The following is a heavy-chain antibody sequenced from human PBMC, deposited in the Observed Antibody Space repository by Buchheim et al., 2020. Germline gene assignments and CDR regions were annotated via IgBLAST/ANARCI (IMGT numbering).Heavy chain of an antibody. Sequence: EVQLVQSGAEVKKAGESLKISCKGSGNSFTSYWIGWVRQMPGKGLEWMGIIYPGDSDTNYSPSFQGQVIISADKSISPAYLQYSSLKASDTAMYYCARDTMYYYDSRPSNWYFDLWGRGTL. CDR3: ARDTMYYYDSRPSNWYFDL. D-gene: IGHD3-22*01. J-gene: IGHJ2*01. CDR2: IYPGDSDT. V-gene: IGHV5-51*01. CDR1: GNSFTSYW.